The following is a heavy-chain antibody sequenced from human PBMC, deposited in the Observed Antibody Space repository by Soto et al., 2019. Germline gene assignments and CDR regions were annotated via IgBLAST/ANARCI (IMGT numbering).Heavy chain of an antibody. Sequence: QLLESGGDLAQPGGSLRLSCAASGFTFSSYAMTWVRQAPGKGLEWVSTISSSGASTYYADSVEGRFTISRDSSKNTLYLQMNSLRAEDTAVYYCAKEWSDARTREKCGLVNYWGQGTLVTVSS. CDR1: GFTFSSYA. V-gene: IGHV3-23*01. CDR3: AKEWSDARTREKCGLVNY. J-gene: IGHJ4*02. CDR2: ISSSGAST. D-gene: IGHD2-8*01.